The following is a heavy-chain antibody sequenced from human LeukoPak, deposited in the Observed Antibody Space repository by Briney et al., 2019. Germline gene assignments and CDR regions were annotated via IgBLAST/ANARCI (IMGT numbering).Heavy chain of an antibody. V-gene: IGHV1-2*02. CDR3: ARAYYDILTGYENFDY. CDR2: INSNSGGT. D-gene: IGHD3-9*01. J-gene: IGHJ4*02. Sequence: ASVKVSCKASGYTFTGYYMHWVRQAPGQGLEWMGWINSNSGGTNYAQKFQGRVTMTRDTSISTAYMELSRLRSDDTAVYYCARAYYDILTGYENFDYWGQGTLVTVSS. CDR1: GYTFTGYY.